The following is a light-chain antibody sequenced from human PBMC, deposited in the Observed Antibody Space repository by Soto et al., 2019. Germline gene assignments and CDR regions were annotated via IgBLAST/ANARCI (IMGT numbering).Light chain of an antibody. CDR2: DAS. V-gene: IGKV1-5*01. Sequence: DIQMNMSASALSASARDTVTITCRASQSISTFLAWYQQKPGKAPKLLIFDASSLKSGVPSRFSGSGSGTEFTLTISSLQPEDFATYYCLQHNSYPWTFGQGTKVDVK. CDR3: LQHNSYPWT. J-gene: IGKJ1*01. CDR1: QSISTF.